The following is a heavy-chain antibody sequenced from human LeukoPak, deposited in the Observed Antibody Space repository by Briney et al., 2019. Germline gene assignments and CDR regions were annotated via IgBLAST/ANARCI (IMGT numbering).Heavy chain of an antibody. D-gene: IGHD2-15*01. CDR3: ARDPGSSVGVVVVQHATDAFDI. J-gene: IGHJ3*02. Sequence: SVTVSCKASGGMFSTTAINWIRQAPGQGLEWMGGNIPPFGTPDYAQKFQGRVTITADESTSTVYMEMTSLTSEDTAIYYCARDPGSSVGVVVVQHATDAFDIWGQGTMVTVSS. CDR1: GGMFSTTA. V-gene: IGHV1-69*13. CDR2: NIPPFGTP.